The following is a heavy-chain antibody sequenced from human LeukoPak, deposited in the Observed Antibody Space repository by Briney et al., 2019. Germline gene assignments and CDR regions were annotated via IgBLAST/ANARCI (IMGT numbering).Heavy chain of an antibody. CDR3: ARGVHVRVYDSNPHYGHY. V-gene: IGHV1-46*01. Sequence: GASVKVSCKASGYTFTNYYIHWVRQAPGQGLECMGIINPSGGSTSYAQKFQGRVTMTRDMSTSTVYMELSSLRSEDTAFYYCARGVHVRVYDSNPHYGHYWGQGTLVTVSS. J-gene: IGHJ4*02. CDR2: INPSGGST. CDR1: GYTFTNYY. D-gene: IGHD3-22*01.